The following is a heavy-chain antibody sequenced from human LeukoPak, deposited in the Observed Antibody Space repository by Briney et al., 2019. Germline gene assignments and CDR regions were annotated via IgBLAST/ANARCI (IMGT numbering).Heavy chain of an antibody. J-gene: IGHJ6*02. Sequence: PGGSLRLSCAASGFTFSSYAMSWVRQAPGKGLEWVSAISGSGGSTYYADSVKDRFTISRDNSKNTLYLQMNSLRAEDTAVYYCAKRQQLRYYGMDVWGQGTTVTVSS. D-gene: IGHD6-13*01. CDR2: ISGSGGST. V-gene: IGHV3-23*01. CDR1: GFTFSSYA. CDR3: AKRQQLRYYGMDV.